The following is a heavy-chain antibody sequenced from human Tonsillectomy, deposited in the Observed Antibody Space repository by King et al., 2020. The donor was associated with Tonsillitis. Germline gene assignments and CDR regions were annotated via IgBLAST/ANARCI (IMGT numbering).Heavy chain of an antibody. CDR3: ARVNRSAGYSKSWYGFVDY. CDR2: IYLSGLP. D-gene: IGHD6-13*01. Sequence: QLQESGSGLVKPSPTLSLTCAVSGGSISSGYYSWSWIRQPPGKGLEWIGYIYLSGLPYYNPSLKSRVTMSVDTPKNQFSLKLSSSTAADSAVYYCARVNRSAGYSKSWYGFVDYWGQGTLVTVSS. J-gene: IGHJ4*02. CDR1: GGSISSGYYS. V-gene: IGHV4-30-2*01.